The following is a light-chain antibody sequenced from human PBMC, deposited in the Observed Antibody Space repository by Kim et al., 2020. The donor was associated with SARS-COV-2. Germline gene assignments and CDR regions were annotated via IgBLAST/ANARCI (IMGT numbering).Light chain of an antibody. CDR1: QSVSSTY. V-gene: IGKV3-20*01. CDR3: QQYGRSPLT. J-gene: IGKJ4*01. CDR2: GAS. Sequence: SPGERATLSCQTSQSVSSTYLAWYQQKPDQAPRLLVYGASSRATAIPDRFTGSGSGTDFTLTISRLEPEDFAMYYCQQYGRSPLTFGGGTKVDIK.